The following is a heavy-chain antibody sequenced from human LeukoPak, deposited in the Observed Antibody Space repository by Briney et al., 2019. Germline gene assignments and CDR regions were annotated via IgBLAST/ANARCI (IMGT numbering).Heavy chain of an antibody. D-gene: IGHD3-9*01. Sequence: GGSLRLSCAASGFTFSSFWMSWFRQAPGKGLEYMADINEDGSEKHYVDSVKGRFTISRDNAKNSLYLQMNSLRAEDTAVYYCARGDYDILTGSHRTFDYWGQGTLVTVSS. J-gene: IGHJ4*02. CDR2: INEDGSEK. CDR1: GFTFSSFW. V-gene: IGHV3-7*01. CDR3: ARGDYDILTGSHRTFDY.